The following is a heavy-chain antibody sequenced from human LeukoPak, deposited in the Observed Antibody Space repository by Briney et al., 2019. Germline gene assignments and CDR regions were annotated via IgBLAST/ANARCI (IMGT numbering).Heavy chain of an antibody. V-gene: IGHV3-11*01. J-gene: IGHJ3*02. CDR1: GFTFSDYN. CDR2: ISRSGSTK. CDR3: ARDLAYCGGDCYPRGAFDI. D-gene: IGHD2-21*02. Sequence: GGSLRLSCAASGFTFSDYNMRWIRQAPGKGLEWVSSISRSGSTKYYADSVKGRFTISRDNAKNSLYLQMNSLRAEDTAVYYCARDLAYCGGDCYPRGAFDIWGQGTMVTVSS.